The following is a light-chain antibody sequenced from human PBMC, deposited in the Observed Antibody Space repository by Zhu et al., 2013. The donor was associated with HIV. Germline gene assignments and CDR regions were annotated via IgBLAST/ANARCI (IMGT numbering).Light chain of an antibody. Sequence: DIQMTQSPSTLSASVGDRVTITCRASQGIGVYLAWYHQKPGKAPKLLIYDASSLESGVPSRFSGSGSGTEFTLTISSLQPDDFATYYCQQYNSYCTFGQGTKLEIK. J-gene: IGKJ2*02. V-gene: IGKV1-5*01. CDR2: DAS. CDR3: QQYNSYCT. CDR1: QGIGVY.